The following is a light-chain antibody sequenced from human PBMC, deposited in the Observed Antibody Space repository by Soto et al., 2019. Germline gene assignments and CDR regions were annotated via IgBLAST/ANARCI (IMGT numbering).Light chain of an antibody. CDR3: QQRLNWPPG. J-gene: IGKJ1*01. V-gene: IGKV3-11*01. CDR2: DAS. CDR1: QSVTNY. Sequence: PGESATISCRASQSVTNYIAWYQQRPGQAPRLLIYDASNRATGVTARFSGSGSGTDFTLTISDLEPADFGLYYCQQRLNWPPGVGQGTKVDIK.